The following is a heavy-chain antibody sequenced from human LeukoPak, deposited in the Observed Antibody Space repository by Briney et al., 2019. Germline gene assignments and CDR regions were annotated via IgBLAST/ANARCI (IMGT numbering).Heavy chain of an antibody. CDR3: ASQANYYDSSGYFHH. V-gene: IGHV4-31*03. CDR1: GDSINSGGSY. CDR2: IYYSGST. Sequence: SGTLSLTCTVSGDSINSGGSYWSWIRQHPGRGLEWIGYIYYSGSTYYNPSLRSRVTISLDTSKKQFSLKLSSVTAADTAVYYCASQANYYDSSGYFHHWGQGTLVTVVS. D-gene: IGHD3-22*01. J-gene: IGHJ1*01.